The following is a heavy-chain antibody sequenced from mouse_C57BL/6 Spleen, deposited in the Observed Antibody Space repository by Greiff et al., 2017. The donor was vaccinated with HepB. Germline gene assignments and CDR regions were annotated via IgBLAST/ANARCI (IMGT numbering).Heavy chain of an antibody. CDR2: IDPSDSET. Sequence: QVQLQQPGAELVRPGSSVKLSCKASGYTFTSYWMHWVKQRPIQGLEWIGNIDPSDSETHYNQKFKDKATLTVDKSSSTAYMQLSSLTSEDSVVYYCASYYPAWFAYWGQGTLVTVSA. V-gene: IGHV1-52*01. J-gene: IGHJ3*01. CDR3: ASYYPAWFAY. CDR1: GYTFTSYW. D-gene: IGHD2-10*01.